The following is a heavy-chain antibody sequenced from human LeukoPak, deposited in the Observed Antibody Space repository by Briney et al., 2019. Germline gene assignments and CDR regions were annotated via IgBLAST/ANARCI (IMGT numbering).Heavy chain of an antibody. Sequence: GGSLRLSCAASGFTFSSYGMHWVRQAPGKGLEWVAFIRYDGSNKYYADSVKGRFTISRDNSKNTLYLQMNSLRAEDTAVYYCAKERYEWELPRDAFDIWGQGTMATVSS. D-gene: IGHD1-26*01. J-gene: IGHJ3*02. CDR3: AKERYEWELPRDAFDI. CDR2: IRYDGSNK. V-gene: IGHV3-30*02. CDR1: GFTFSSYG.